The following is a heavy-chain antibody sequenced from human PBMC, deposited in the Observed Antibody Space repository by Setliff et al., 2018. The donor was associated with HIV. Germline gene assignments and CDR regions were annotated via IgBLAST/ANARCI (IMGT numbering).Heavy chain of an antibody. V-gene: IGHV4-31*03. J-gene: IGHJ3*02. CDR3: ASRGVAGAFDI. D-gene: IGHD6-19*01. Sequence: PSETLSLTCTVSGGSVSSTAFYWSWLRQHPGKGLEWIGDIYYSGSTFYNPSLKSRVTISVDTSKKHFSLRLRSVTAADTAVYYCASRGVAGAFDIWGQGTKVTVSS. CDR2: IYYSGST. CDR1: GGSVSSTAFY.